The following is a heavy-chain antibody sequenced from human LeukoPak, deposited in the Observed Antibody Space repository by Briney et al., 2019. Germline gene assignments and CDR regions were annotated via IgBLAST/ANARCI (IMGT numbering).Heavy chain of an antibody. V-gene: IGHV1-2*02. CDR3: ANAIVGATTGLDY. Sequence: ASVKVSYKASGYTFTGYYMHWVRQAPGQGLEWMGWINPNSGGTNYAQKFQGRVTMTRDTSISTAYMELSRLRSDDTAVYYCANAIVGATTGLDYWGQGTLVTVSS. J-gene: IGHJ4*02. D-gene: IGHD1-26*01. CDR2: INPNSGGT. CDR1: GYTFTGYY.